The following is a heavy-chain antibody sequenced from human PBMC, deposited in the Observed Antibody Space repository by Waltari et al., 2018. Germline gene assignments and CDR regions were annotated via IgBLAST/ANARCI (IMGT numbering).Heavy chain of an antibody. J-gene: IGHJ4*02. CDR2: MSSSGSTI. V-gene: IGHV3-48*03. CDR1: GFTFSSYE. Sequence: EVQLVESGGGLVQPGGSLRLSCAASGFTFSSYEMNWVRQAPGKGLEWVSYMSSSGSTIYYADSVKGRFTISRDNAKNSLYLQMNSLRAEDTAVYYCAINRVTKLDYWGQGTLVTVSS. CDR3: AINRVTKLDY. D-gene: IGHD2-21*02.